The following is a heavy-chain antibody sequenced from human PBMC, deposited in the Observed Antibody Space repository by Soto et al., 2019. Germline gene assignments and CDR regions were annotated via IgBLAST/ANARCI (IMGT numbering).Heavy chain of an antibody. V-gene: IGHV4-39*01. CDR2: MYYSEST. CDR1: GDSIISNNYY. J-gene: IGHJ6*02. Sequence: QLQLQESGPGLVKPSETLSLTCTVSGDSIISNNYYWAWIRQSPGKGLEWIGNMYYSESTYYNLSLKSRVTMSVDTSKNQFSLKISSVTAADTSVYYCARIVVIPAAPDYYNYYGVDVWGQGTTVTVSS. D-gene: IGHD2-2*01. CDR3: ARIVVIPAAPDYYNYYGVDV.